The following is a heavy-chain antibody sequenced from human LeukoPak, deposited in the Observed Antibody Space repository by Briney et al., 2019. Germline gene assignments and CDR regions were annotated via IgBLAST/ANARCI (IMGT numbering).Heavy chain of an antibody. CDR1: GFTFSSYG. CDR2: ISYDGSNK. J-gene: IGHJ3*02. V-gene: IGHV3-30*18. Sequence: GGSLRLSCAASGFTFSSYGMHWVRQAPGKGLEWVAVISYDGSNKYYADSVKGRFTISRDNSKNTLYLQMNSLRAEDTAVYYCAKDPYNWNYYGDAFDIWGQGTMVTVSS. CDR3: AKDPYNWNYYGDAFDI. D-gene: IGHD1-7*01.